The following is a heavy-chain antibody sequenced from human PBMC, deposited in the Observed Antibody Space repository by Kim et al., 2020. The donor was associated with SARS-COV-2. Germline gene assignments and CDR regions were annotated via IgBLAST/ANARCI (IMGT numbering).Heavy chain of an antibody. CDR3: ATLRSYDYWRIDS. Sequence: GGSLRLSCAASGFTFTSYAMSWVRQAPGKGLEWVSGISGTGGTTYSADSLKGRFTISRDNSKNTLYLQMNSLRAEDTAVYYCATLRSYDYWRIDSWGQGT. D-gene: IGHD3-3*01. J-gene: IGHJ4*02. CDR2: ISGTGGTT. CDR1: GFTFTSYA. V-gene: IGHV3-23*01.